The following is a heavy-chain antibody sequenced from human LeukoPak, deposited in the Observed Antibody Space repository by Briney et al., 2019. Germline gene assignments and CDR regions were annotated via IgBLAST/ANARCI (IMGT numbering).Heavy chain of an antibody. CDR2: IYYSGST. Sequence: PPETLSLTCTVSGGSISSGGYYWSWIRQPPGKGLEWIGYIYYSGSTSYNPSLKSRVSISVDTSKNQFSLKLTSVTAADTAVYYCARHSGTYNDFDYWGQGTLVTVSS. CDR1: GGSISSGGYY. D-gene: IGHD1-26*01. V-gene: IGHV4-61*08. CDR3: ARHSGTYNDFDY. J-gene: IGHJ4*02.